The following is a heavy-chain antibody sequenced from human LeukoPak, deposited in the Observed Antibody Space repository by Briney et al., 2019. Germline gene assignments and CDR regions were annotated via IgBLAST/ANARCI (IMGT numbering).Heavy chain of an antibody. Sequence: GGSLRLSCAASGFTFSSYAMSWVRQAPGKGLEWVSAISVSGGSTYYADSVKGRFTISRDNSKNTLYLQMNSLRAEDTAVYYCAKESRYYDSSGYYLSSCYFDYWGQGTLVTVSS. CDR3: AKESRYYDSSGYYLSSCYFDY. CDR2: ISVSGGST. CDR1: GFTFSSYA. J-gene: IGHJ4*02. D-gene: IGHD3-22*01. V-gene: IGHV3-23*01.